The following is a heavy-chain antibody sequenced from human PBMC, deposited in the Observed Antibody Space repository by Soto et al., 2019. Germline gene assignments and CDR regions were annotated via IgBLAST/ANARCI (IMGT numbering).Heavy chain of an antibody. CDR3: ARQFSMVRGVMVFDY. Sequence: PSETLSLTCTVSGGSISSSSYYWGWIRQPPGKGLEWIGSIYYSGSTYYNPSLKSRVTISADTSKNQFSLKLSSVTAADTAVYYCARQFSMVRGVMVFDYWGQGTLVTVSS. V-gene: IGHV4-39*01. CDR1: GGSISSSSYY. D-gene: IGHD3-10*01. J-gene: IGHJ4*02. CDR2: IYYSGST.